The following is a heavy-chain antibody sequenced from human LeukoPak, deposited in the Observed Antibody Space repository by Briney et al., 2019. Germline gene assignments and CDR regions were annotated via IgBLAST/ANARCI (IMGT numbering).Heavy chain of an antibody. V-gene: IGHV1-3*01. D-gene: IGHD5-18*01. J-gene: IGHJ4*02. CDR1: GYTFTTYA. CDR2: INAGNGNT. CDR3: ARTTAMVTIFDY. Sequence: AASVKVSCKASGYTFTTYAMHWVRQAPGQRLEWMGWINAGNGNTKHSQKFQGRVTITRDASASTAYMELSSLRSEDTAVYYCARTTAMVTIFDYWGQGTLVTVSS.